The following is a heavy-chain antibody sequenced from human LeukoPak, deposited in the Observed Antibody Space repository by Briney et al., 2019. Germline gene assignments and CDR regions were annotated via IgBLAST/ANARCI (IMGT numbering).Heavy chain of an antibody. D-gene: IGHD3-3*01. V-gene: IGHV4-30-4*08. CDR2: IYYSGST. CDR3: ARSMGYDFWSRSFDY. J-gene: IGHJ4*02. Sequence: PSQTLSLTCTVSGGSISSGDYYWSWIRQPPGKGLEWSGYIYYSGSTYDNPSLKSRVTISVDTSKNQFSLKLSSVTAADTAVYYCARSMGYDFWSRSFDYWGQGTLVTVSS. CDR1: GGSISSGDYY.